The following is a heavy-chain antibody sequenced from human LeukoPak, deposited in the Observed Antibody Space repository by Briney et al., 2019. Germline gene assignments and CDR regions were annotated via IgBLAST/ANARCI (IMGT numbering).Heavy chain of an antibody. D-gene: IGHD4-11*01. CDR2: INGGGVNT. J-gene: IGHJ4*02. Sequence: GGSLRLSCAASGFTFSNAWMYWVRQAPGKGLEWVSTINGGGVNTHYADSVGGRFTISRDNSKNTLFLQMNSLRDEDTAVYYCAKDLYSNYGPADYWGQGNLVTVSS. V-gene: IGHV3-23*01. CDR1: GFTFSNAW. CDR3: AKDLYSNYGPADY.